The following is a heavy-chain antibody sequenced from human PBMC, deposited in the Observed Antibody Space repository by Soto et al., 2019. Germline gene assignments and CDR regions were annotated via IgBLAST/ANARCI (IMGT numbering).Heavy chain of an antibody. CDR2: MFYSGNT. CDR3: ADGFYFDF. CDR1: GGSISNFY. Sequence: SETLSLTCTVYGGSISNFYWSWIRQPPGKGLGWIAYMFYSGNTNYNPSLRSRVTMSVDTSKNQFSLKLSSVTAADTAVYYCADGFYFDFWGQGTLVTVSS. J-gene: IGHJ4*02. V-gene: IGHV4-59*01.